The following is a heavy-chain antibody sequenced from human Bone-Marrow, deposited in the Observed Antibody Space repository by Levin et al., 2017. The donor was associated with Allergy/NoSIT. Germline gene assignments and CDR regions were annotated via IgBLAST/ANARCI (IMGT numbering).Heavy chain of an antibody. V-gene: IGHV3-7*01. D-gene: IGHD2-21*02. CDR3: GVTPRRDPFDY. J-gene: IGHJ4*02. CDR2: IRDDGGEK. Sequence: PGESLKISCAASGFTFRTYWMSWVRQAPGKGLEWVANIRDDGGEKYYVDSVKGRFTISRDNAKDSLYLQMNSLRVEDTAVYYCGVTPRRDPFDYWGQGTLVAVSS. CDR1: GFTFRTYW.